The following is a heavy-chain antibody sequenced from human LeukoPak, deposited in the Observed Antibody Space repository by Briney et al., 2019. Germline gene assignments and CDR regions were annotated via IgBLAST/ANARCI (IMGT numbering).Heavy chain of an antibody. J-gene: IGHJ6*02. CDR3: ARHGEDTAMARGDYYYYGMDV. D-gene: IGHD5-18*01. CDR1: GYSFTSYG. CDR2: IYPGDSDT. Sequence: GESLKISCKGSGYSFTSYGIGWVRQMPGRGLEWMGIIYPGDSDTRYSPSFQGQVTISADKSISTAYLQWSSLKASDTAMYYCARHGEDTAMARGDYYYYGMDVWGQGTTVTVSS. V-gene: IGHV5-51*01.